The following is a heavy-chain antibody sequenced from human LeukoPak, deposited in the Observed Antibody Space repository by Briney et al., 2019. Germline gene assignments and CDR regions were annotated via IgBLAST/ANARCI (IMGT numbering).Heavy chain of an antibody. CDR1: GFTFSSYG. CDR3: ARAEGYADDFDY. Sequence: GRSLRLSCAASGFTFSSYGMHWVRQAPGKGLEWVAVISYDGSNKYYADSVKGRFTISRDNSKNTLYLQMNSLRAEDTAVYYCARAEGYADDFDYWGQGTLVTVSS. V-gene: IGHV3-30*03. J-gene: IGHJ4*02. CDR2: ISYDGSNK. D-gene: IGHD5-18*01.